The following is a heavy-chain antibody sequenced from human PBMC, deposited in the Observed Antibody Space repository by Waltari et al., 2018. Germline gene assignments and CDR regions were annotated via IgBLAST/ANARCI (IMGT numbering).Heavy chain of an antibody. CDR1: GFSLRTTGVG. V-gene: IGHV2-5*02. Sequence: QITLKESGPTLVKPTQTLTLTCTFSGFSLRTTGVGVGWIRQPPGKALEWLALIFWDDDKRYSPSLKNRLTITKDTSKNQVVLTMTNMDPVDTATYYCAHRPWWLRGRVGFDYWGQGTLVTVSS. D-gene: IGHD5-12*01. CDR3: AHRPWWLRGRVGFDY. J-gene: IGHJ4*02. CDR2: IFWDDDK.